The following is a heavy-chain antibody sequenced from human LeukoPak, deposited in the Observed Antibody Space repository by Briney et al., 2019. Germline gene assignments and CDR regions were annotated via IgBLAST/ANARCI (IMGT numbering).Heavy chain of an antibody. Sequence: PSETLSLTCTVSGGSISSSGYYWGWIRQPPGKELEWVGSVYYTGSTFYNPSLKSRVTTSVDTSKNHFSLNLSSVTAADTAVYYCARHRGRYYDSGSYYYFDYWGQGTLVTVSS. D-gene: IGHD3-10*01. V-gene: IGHV4-39*02. CDR3: ARHRGRYYDSGSYYYFDY. J-gene: IGHJ4*02. CDR1: GGSISSSGYY. CDR2: VYYTGST.